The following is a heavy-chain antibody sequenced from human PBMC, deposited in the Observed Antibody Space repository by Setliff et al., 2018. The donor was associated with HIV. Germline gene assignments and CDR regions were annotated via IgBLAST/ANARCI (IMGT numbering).Heavy chain of an antibody. CDR3: ARFHSSGWYNGMDV. J-gene: IGHJ6*02. D-gene: IGHD6-19*01. CDR2: INPNSGGT. CDR1: GGTFSSYA. V-gene: IGHV1-2*06. Sequence: GASVKVSCKASGGTFSSYAISWVRQAPGQGLEWMGRINPNSGGTKYAQKFQGRVTMTRDASISTAYMELSRLRSDDTAVYYCARFHSSGWYNGMDVWGQGTTVTVSS.